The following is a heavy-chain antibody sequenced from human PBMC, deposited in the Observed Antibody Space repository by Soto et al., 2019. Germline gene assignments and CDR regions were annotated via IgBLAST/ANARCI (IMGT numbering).Heavy chain of an antibody. J-gene: IGHJ6*02. CDR2: IIPIFGTA. CDR3: ARGPDGSGGNGYCGMDV. V-gene: IGHV1-69*01. Sequence: QVQLVQSGAEVKKPGSSVKVSCKASGGTFSSYAISWVRQAPGQGLEWMGGIIPIFGTANYAQKFQGRVTITAAESTSSAYMEVSSLRSEDTAGYYCARGPDGSGGNGYCGMDVWGQGTTVTVSS. D-gene: IGHD3-10*01. CDR1: GGTFSSYA.